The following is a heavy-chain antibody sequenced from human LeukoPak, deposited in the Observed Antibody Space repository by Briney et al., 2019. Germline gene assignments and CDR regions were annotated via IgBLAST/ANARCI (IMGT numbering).Heavy chain of an antibody. Sequence: PPGGSLRLSCAASGFTFSSYGMHWVRQAPGKGLEWVAVIWYDGSNKYYADSVKGRFTISRDNSKNTLYLQMNSLRAEDTAVYYCARSGPYGGNSGRTTYFDYWGQGTLVTVSS. D-gene: IGHD4-23*01. V-gene: IGHV3-33*08. CDR1: GFTFSSYG. CDR3: ARSGPYGGNSGRTTYFDY. CDR2: IWYDGSNK. J-gene: IGHJ4*02.